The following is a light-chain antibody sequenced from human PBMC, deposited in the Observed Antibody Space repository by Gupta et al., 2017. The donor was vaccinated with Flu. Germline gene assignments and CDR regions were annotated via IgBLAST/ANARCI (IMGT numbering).Light chain of an antibody. V-gene: IGLV3-21*02. CDR3: QVWDSSSDHRV. CDR1: NIGSKS. J-gene: IGLJ3*02. CDR2: DDS. Sequence: ITCGGNNIGSKSVYWYQQKPGQAPVLVVYDDSDRPSGIPERFSGSNSDNTATLTISRVEAEDEADCYCQVWDSSSDHRVFGGGTKLTVL.